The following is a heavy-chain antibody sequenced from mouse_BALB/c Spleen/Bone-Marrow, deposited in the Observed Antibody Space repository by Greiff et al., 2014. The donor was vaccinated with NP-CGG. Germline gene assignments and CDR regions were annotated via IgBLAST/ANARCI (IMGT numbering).Heavy chain of an antibody. Sequence: EVQLQQSGAELVRPGASVMLSCTASGFNIKDTYMHWVKQRPEQGLEWIGRIDPANGNTKYDPKFQGKATITADTSSNTAYLQLSSLTSEDTAVYYCAAYYYGSSQFAYWGQGTLVTVSA. D-gene: IGHD1-1*01. CDR3: AAYYYGSSQFAY. CDR1: GFNIKDTY. J-gene: IGHJ3*01. V-gene: IGHV14-3*02. CDR2: IDPANGNT.